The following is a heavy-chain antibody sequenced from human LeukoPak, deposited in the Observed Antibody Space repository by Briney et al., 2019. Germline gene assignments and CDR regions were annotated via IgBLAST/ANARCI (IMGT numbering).Heavy chain of an antibody. D-gene: IGHD6-13*01. CDR2: ICSSGDT. Sequence: GGSLRLSCAASGFTISSNYMSWVRQAPGKGLVWGSIICSSGDTYYADSVKGRFTISRDNSKNTLYLQMNSLRAEDTAVYYCARTSVATAEDYFDYWGQGTLVTVSS. J-gene: IGHJ4*02. V-gene: IGHV3-53*01. CDR3: ARTSVATAEDYFDY. CDR1: GFTISSNY.